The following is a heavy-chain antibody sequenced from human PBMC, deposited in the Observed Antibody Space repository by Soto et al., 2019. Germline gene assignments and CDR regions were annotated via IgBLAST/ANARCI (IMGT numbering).Heavy chain of an antibody. CDR2: IDYSGTA. CDR1: SGSISVTNVF. CDR3: ARIPGRHLDH. D-gene: IGHD2-2*01. Sequence: SETLSLTCTVSSGSISVTNVFWGWVRQPPGKGLEWIGNIDYSGTAYFSPSLATRVSFHVDTSKNQFSLTLYSVTAADRPVPCGARIPGRHLDHWGKPIMATV. V-gene: IGHV4-39*01. J-gene: IGHJ4*02.